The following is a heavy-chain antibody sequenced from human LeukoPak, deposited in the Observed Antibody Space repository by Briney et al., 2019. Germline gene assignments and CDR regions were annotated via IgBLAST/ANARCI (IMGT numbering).Heavy chain of an antibody. Sequence: GGSLRLSCVGSGFTFSSYALHWLRQAPGKGLEWVAVISADGSEKYYADSVKGRFTMSRDNSKNTLFLQMNSLRTEDTAVYCCARDAPYSGGCCAFDIWGQGTTVTVSS. V-gene: IGHV3-30-3*01. CDR1: GFTFSSYA. CDR2: ISADGSEK. CDR3: ARDAPYSGGCCAFDI. J-gene: IGHJ3*02. D-gene: IGHD6-19*01.